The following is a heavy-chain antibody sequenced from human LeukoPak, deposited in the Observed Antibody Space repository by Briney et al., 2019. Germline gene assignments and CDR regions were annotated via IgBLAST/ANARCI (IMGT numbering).Heavy chain of an antibody. V-gene: IGHV1-2*02. D-gene: IGHD3-10*01. CDR2: INPNSGGT. CDR3: ARAAIYYYGSGSYYPPDY. Sequence: ASVKVSCKASGYTFTGYYMHWVRQAPGQGLEWMGWINPNSGGTNYAQKFQGRVTMTRDTSISTAYMELSRLRSDDTAVYYCARAAIYYYGSGSYYPPDYWGQGTLVTVSS. CDR1: GYTFTGYY. J-gene: IGHJ4*02.